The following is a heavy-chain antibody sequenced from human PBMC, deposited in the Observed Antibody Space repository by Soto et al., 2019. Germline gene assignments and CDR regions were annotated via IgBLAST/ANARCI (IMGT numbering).Heavy chain of an antibody. CDR3: ARTGVYDSSGYEDYFDY. J-gene: IGHJ4*02. Sequence: PSETLSLTCTVSGGSISSGDYYWSWIRQPPGKGLEWIGYIYYSGSTYYNPSLKSRVTISVDTSKNQFSLKLSSVTAADTAVYYCARTGVYDSSGYEDYFDYWGQGTLVTVSS. CDR1: GGSISSGDYY. D-gene: IGHD3-22*01. CDR2: IYYSGST. V-gene: IGHV4-30-4*01.